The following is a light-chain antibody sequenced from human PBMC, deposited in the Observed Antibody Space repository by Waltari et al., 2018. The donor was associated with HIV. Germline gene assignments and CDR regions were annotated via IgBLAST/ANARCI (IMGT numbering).Light chain of an antibody. CDR3: QAWDSSTDVV. CDR2: QDT. CDR1: KLGDKY. J-gene: IGLJ2*01. V-gene: IGLV3-1*01. Sequence: SYEVTQPPSLSVSPGQTASLTCYGDKLGDKYTCWYQQKPGQSPVLVIYQDTERPSGIPERFSGSNSGNTATLTISGTQPMDEADYHCQAWDSSTDVVFGGGTKLTVL.